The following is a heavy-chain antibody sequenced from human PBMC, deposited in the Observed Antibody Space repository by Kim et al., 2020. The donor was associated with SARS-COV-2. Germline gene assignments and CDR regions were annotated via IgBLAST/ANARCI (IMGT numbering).Heavy chain of an antibody. D-gene: IGHD6-19*01. CDR3: ARDLSSVYSSGWNIDH. Sequence: GGSLRLSCAASGFTFSSYGMHWVRQAPGKGLEWVAVTCRDGSSVWYADSVKGRFTISRDNAKNTLYLEVDSLRVEDTAVYYCARDLSSVYSSGWNIDHWGQATLATASA. V-gene: IGHV3-33*08. CDR2: TCRDGSSV. CDR1: GFTFSSYG. J-gene: IGHJ1*01.